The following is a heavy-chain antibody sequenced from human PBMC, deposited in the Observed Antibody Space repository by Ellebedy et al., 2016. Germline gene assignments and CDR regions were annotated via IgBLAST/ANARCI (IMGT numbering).Heavy chain of an antibody. J-gene: IGHJ5*02. D-gene: IGHD4-17*01. Sequence: SETLSLTCTVSGGSISSSSYYWGWIRQPPGKGLEWIGSIYYSGSTYYNPSLKSRVTISVDTSKNQFSLKLSSVTAADTAVYYCARVGPKRYSYGDQNWFDPWGQGTLVTVSS. V-gene: IGHV4-39*07. CDR3: ARVGPKRYSYGDQNWFDP. CDR2: IYYSGST. CDR1: GGSISSSSYY.